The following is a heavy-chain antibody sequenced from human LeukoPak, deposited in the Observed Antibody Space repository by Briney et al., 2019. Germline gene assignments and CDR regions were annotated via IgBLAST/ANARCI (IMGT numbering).Heavy chain of an antibody. CDR3: ARERGGQAGSYFPS. V-gene: IGHV1-8*01. J-gene: IGHJ4*02. CDR2: MRPNSGKT. Sequence: ASVKVSCKTSGYPFINYDINWVRQASGQGLEWMGWMRPNSGKTGYVQKFQGRITMTRNISISTAYMELSSLRFDDTAVYFCARERGGQAGSYFPSWGQGALVTVSS. D-gene: IGHD1-26*01. CDR1: GYPFINYD.